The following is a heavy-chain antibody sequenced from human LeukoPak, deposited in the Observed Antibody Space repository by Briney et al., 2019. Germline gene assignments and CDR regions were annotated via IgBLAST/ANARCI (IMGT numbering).Heavy chain of an antibody. Sequence: SETLSLTCAVYGGSFSGYYWSWIRQPPGKGLEWIGEINHSGSTNYNPSLKSRVTISVDTSKNQFSLKLSSVTAADTAVYYCARGGGLYRFWGQGTLVTVSS. J-gene: IGHJ4*02. CDR2: INHSGST. CDR3: ARGGGLYRF. D-gene: IGHD2-15*01. CDR1: GGSFSGYY. V-gene: IGHV4-34*01.